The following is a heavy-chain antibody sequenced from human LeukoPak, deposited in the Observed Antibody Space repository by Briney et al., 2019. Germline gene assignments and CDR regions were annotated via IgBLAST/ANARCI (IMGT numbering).Heavy chain of an antibody. V-gene: IGHV3-23*01. CDR1: GFTFSSYA. J-gene: IGHJ4*02. D-gene: IGHD6-13*01. CDR2: ISGSGGST. CDR3: AKDFGGSSWYPDDY. Sequence: GGSLRLSCAASGFTFSSYAMSWVRQAPGKGLEWVSAISGSGGSTYYADSVKGRFTISRDNSKNTLYLQMNSLRAEDTAVYYCAKDFGGSSWYPDDYWGQGTLVTVSP.